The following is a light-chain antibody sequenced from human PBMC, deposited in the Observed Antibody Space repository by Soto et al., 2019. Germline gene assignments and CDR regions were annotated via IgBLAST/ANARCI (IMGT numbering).Light chain of an antibody. V-gene: IGKV1-5*03. Sequence: DIQMTQSPSTLSASVGDRVTITCRASQSISSRLAWYQQKPGKAPKLLIYKASSLESGVPSRFSGSGSGTEFTLTISRLQPDDSGTYYCQQYNSYWTFGQGTKVEIK. CDR2: KAS. CDR3: QQYNSYWT. J-gene: IGKJ1*01. CDR1: QSISSR.